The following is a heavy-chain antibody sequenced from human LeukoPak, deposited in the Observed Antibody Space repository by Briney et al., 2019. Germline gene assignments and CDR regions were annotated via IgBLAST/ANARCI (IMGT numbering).Heavy chain of an antibody. CDR1: GFTFDDYA. V-gene: IGHV3-9*03. D-gene: IGHD3-10*01. CDR2: ISWNSGSI. CDR3: AKSRFVTMVRGVIGFGYFDY. Sequence: GRSLRLSCAASGFTFDDYAMHWVRQAPGKGLEWVSGISWNSGSIGYVDSVKGRFTISRDNAKNSLYLQMNSLRAEDMALYYCAKSRFVTMVRGVIGFGYFDYWGQGTLVTVSS. J-gene: IGHJ4*02.